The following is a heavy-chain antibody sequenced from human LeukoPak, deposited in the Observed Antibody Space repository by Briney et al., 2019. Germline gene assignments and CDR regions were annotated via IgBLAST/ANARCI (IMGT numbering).Heavy chain of an antibody. D-gene: IGHD5/OR15-5a*01. CDR1: GFTVSSHY. CDR3: ARGKVYYYYDY. J-gene: IGHJ4*02. V-gene: IGHV3-53*01. CDR2: LHSSGDT. Sequence: GGSLRLSCVASGFTVSSHYMSWVRQAPGKGLEWVSVLHSSGDTYYADSAKGRFTISRDNSKNTLYLQMNSLRAEDTAVYYCARGKVYYYYDYWGQGTLVTVSS.